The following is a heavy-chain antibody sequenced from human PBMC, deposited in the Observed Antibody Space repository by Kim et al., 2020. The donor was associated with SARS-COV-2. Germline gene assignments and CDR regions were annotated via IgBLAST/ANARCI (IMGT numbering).Heavy chain of an antibody. CDR2: ISYDGSNK. D-gene: IGHD3-22*01. V-gene: IGHV3-30*04. CDR1: GFTFSSYA. J-gene: IGHJ4*02. CDR3: ARDHPPDTYYYDSSGFPSLYFDY. Sequence: GGSLRLSCAASGFTFSSYAMHWVRQAPGKGLEWVAVISYDGSNKYYADSVKGRFTISRDNSKNTLYLQMNSLRAEDTAVYYCARDHPPDTYYYDSSGFPSLYFDYWGQGTLVTVSS.